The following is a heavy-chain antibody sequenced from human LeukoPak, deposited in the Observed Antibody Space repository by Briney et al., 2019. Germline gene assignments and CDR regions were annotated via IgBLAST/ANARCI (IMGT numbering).Heavy chain of an antibody. J-gene: IGHJ4*02. CDR3: ARSRIAAAHFDY. Sequence: SVKVSCKASGGTFSSYAISWVRQAPGQGLEWMGGIIPIFGTANYAQKFQGRVTITADESTSTAYVELSSLRSEDTAVYYCARSRIAAAHFDYWGQGTLVTVSS. CDR2: IIPIFGTA. V-gene: IGHV1-69*13. D-gene: IGHD6-13*01. CDR1: GGTFSSYA.